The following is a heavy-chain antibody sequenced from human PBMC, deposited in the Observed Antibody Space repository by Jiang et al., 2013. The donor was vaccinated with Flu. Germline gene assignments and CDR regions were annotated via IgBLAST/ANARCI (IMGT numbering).Heavy chain of an antibody. CDR1: GYTFTSYG. CDR2: ISAYNGNT. D-gene: IGHD4-11*01. CDR3: ARDLSTVTTGLFDY. Sequence: SVKVSCKASGYTFTSYGISWVRQAPGQGLEWMGWISAYNGNTNYAQKLQGRVTMTTDTSTSTAYMELRSLRSDDTAVYYCARDLSTVTTGLFDYWGQGTLVTVSS. J-gene: IGHJ4*02. V-gene: IGHV1-18*01.